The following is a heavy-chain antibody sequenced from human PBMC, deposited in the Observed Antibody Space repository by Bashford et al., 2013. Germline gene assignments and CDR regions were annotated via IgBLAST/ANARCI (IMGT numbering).Heavy chain of an antibody. V-gene: IGHV1-8*01. CDR1: GYTLTRHD. CDR2: MTPANGNT. Sequence: ASVKVSCKASGYTLTRHDINWVRQATGQGLEWMGWMTPANGNTGYAQKFQDRVTMTSDTSTSTAYLELSSLISEDTAVYYCARALGIGVTNLASGRYWGQGTLVTVSS. J-gene: IGHJ4*02. D-gene: IGHD6-19*01. CDR3: ARALGIGVTNLASGRY.